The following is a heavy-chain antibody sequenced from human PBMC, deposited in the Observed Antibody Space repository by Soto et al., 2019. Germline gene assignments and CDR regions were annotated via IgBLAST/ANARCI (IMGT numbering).Heavy chain of an antibody. CDR3: ARAGDDCSTTNCYMIDY. V-gene: IGHV1-3*01. J-gene: IGHJ4*02. CDR2: INAGNGKT. D-gene: IGHD2-2*02. Sequence: GASVKVSCKASGYTFTTYAMHWVRQAPGQRLEWMGWINAGNGKTKYSQKFQGRVTITRDTSATTAYMELGSLRSEDTAVYYCARAGDDCSTTNCYMIDYWGQGTLVTVSS. CDR1: GYTFTTYA.